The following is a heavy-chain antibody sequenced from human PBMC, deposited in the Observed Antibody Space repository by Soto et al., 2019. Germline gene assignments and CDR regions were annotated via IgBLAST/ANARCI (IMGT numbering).Heavy chain of an antibody. CDR1: GYTFSNYG. CDR2: ISPFNANT. V-gene: IGHV1-18*01. CDR3: VRDRITLFDRDDLDV. Sequence: ASVKVSCKGSGYTFSNYGISWVRQAPGQGLEWMGWISPFNANTKYAQKVQDRVTMTTDTSTSTTYMELRSLRSDDTAVYYCVRDRITLFDRDDLDVWGPGTTVPVSS. J-gene: IGHJ6*02. D-gene: IGHD3-3*01.